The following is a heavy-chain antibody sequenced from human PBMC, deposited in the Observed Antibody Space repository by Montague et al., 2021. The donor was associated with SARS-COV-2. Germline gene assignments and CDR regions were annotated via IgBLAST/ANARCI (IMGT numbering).Heavy chain of an antibody. CDR1: GGSISSYF. CDR3: ARDHMTILFMVYYYGMDV. J-gene: IGHJ6*02. CDR2: IYLSGSS. Sequence: SETLSLTCTVSGGSISSYFCSRIRQPAGKGLEWTGRIYLSGSSKHKPFLKCRVTMSVDMSKNQFSLKLSSVTAADTAVYYCARDHMTILFMVYYYGMDVWGQGTPVTV. V-gene: IGHV4-4*07. D-gene: IGHD4/OR15-4a*01.